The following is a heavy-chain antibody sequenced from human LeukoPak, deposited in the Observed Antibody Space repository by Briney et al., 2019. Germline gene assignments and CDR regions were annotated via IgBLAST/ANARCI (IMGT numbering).Heavy chain of an antibody. CDR2: IYSGDST. V-gene: IGHV3-66*01. CDR1: GLSVSTNS. CDR3: ATDHRNLDAFDI. D-gene: IGHD1-14*01. J-gene: IGHJ3*02. Sequence: GGSLRLSCAASGLSVSTNSMSWVRQAPGKGLEWVSVIYSGDSTYYGDSVKGRFTISNDKSKNTVYLQMNSLRAEDTAVYYCATDHRNLDAFDIWGQGTMVTVSS.